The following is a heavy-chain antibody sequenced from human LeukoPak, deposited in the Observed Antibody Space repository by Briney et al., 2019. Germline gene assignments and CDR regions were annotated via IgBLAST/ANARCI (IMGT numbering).Heavy chain of an antibody. Sequence: SETLSLTCTVSGGSISSYYWSWIRQPPGKGLEWIGYIYYSGSTNYNPSLKSRVTISVDTSKNQFSLKLSSVTAADTAVYYCARATTVAWGLFDYWGQGTLVTVSS. J-gene: IGHJ4*02. CDR2: IYYSGST. V-gene: IGHV4-59*08. D-gene: IGHD4-23*01. CDR1: GGSISSYY. CDR3: ARATTVAWGLFDY.